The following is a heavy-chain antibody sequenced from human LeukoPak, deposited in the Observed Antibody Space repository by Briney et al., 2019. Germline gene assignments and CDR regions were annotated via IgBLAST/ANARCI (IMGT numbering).Heavy chain of an antibody. J-gene: IGHJ4*02. D-gene: IGHD4-23*01. Sequence: PSETLSLTCTVSGYSISSGYYWGWIRQPPGKGLEWIGSIYHSGSTYYNPSLKSRVTISVDTSKNQFSLKLSSVTAADTAAYYCARFRYGGNTNYFDYWGQGTLVTVSS. V-gene: IGHV4-38-2*02. CDR2: IYHSGST. CDR3: ARFRYGGNTNYFDY. CDR1: GYSISSGYY.